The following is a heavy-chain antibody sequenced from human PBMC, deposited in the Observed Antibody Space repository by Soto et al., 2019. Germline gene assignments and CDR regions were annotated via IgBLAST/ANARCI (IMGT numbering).Heavy chain of an antibody. CDR2: IYHSGST. J-gene: IGHJ4*02. CDR1: GGSISSGGYS. D-gene: IGHD1-26*01. CDR3: ARGYTQHYFDY. V-gene: IGHV4-30-2*01. Sequence: NPSETLSLTCAVSGGSISSGGYSWSWIRQPPGKGLEWIGYIYHSGSTYYNPSLKSRVTISVDRSKNQFSLKLSSVTAADTAVYYCARGYTQHYFDYWGQGTLVTVSS.